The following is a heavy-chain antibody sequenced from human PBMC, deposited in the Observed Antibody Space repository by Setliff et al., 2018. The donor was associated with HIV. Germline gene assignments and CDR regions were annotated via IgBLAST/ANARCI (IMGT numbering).Heavy chain of an antibody. D-gene: IGHD1-26*01. V-gene: IGHV3-30-3*01. J-gene: IGHJ4*02. CDR1: GFTFSSYV. Sequence: PGGSLRLSCAATGFTFSSYVLHWVRQAPGKGLEWVAVMSTGGDIKIYADSVKGRFTISRDNSKNTLFLQMNSLRPEDTATYYCVRDPIEGGPDFFDYWGQGTLVTVSS. CDR3: VRDPIEGGPDFFDY. CDR2: MSTGGDIK.